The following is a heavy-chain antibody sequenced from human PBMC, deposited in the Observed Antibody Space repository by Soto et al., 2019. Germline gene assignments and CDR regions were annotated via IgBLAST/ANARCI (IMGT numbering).Heavy chain of an antibody. Sequence: QVQLQQWGAGLLKPSETLSLTCAVYGGSFSGYSWSWIRQPPGKGLEWIGEISHSGSSNYNPSLKARVTISVDTSKNQFSLRLSSVTAADTAVYYCARGRKGYSGTWYVDWGQGTLVAVSS. D-gene: IGHD6-13*01. CDR2: ISHSGSS. J-gene: IGHJ4*02. V-gene: IGHV4-34*01. CDR3: ARGRKGYSGTWYVD. CDR1: GGSFSGYS.